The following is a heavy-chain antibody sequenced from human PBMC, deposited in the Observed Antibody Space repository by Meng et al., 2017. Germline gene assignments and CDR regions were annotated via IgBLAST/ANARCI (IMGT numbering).Heavy chain of an antibody. J-gene: IGHJ4*02. CDR2: INPDTGDT. V-gene: IGHV1-2*06. CDR1: GYTFTGYY. Sequence: ASVKVSCKASGYTFTGYYIHWVLQAPGQGLEWMGHINPDTGDTLYAQKVQGRVSMTGDTSISTAYVELSGLRSDDTAVYYCARDENISLGKLFGDYWGQGTLVTVSS. D-gene: IGHD2-21*01. CDR3: ARDENISLGKLFGDY.